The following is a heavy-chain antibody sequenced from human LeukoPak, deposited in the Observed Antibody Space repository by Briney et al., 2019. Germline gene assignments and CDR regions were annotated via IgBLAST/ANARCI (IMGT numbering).Heavy chain of an antibody. CDR3: ARGASGMAAAGGKANIVGY. V-gene: IGHV1-46*01. D-gene: IGHD6-13*01. Sequence: ASVKVSCKASGYTFTSYYMHWVRQAPGQGLEWMGIINPSGGSTSYAQKFQGRVTMTRDTSNSTAYMELSRLRSDDTAVYYCARGASGMAAAGGKANIVGYWGQGTLVTVSS. J-gene: IGHJ4*02. CDR2: INPSGGST. CDR1: GYTFTSYY.